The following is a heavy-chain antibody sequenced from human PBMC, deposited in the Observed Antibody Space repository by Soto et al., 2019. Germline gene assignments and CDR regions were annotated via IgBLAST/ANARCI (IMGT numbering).Heavy chain of an antibody. CDR2: INHSGST. D-gene: IGHD4-4*01. CDR3: ARLDYSKKIDP. Sequence: PSETLSLTCAVYGGSFSGYYWSWIRQPPGKGLEWIGEINHSGSTNYNPSLKSRVTISVDTSKNQFSLKLSSVTAADTAVYYCARLDYSKKIDPWGQGNLVTVSS. V-gene: IGHV4-34*01. J-gene: IGHJ5*02. CDR1: GGSFSGYY.